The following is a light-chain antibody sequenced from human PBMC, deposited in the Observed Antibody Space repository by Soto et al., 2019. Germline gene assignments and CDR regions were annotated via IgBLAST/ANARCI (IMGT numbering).Light chain of an antibody. CDR3: QQSYNTPLT. Sequence: IQMTQSPSSLSASVGDRVTITCRASQNIGKYLNWYQHRPEKAPKLLVYAASSLQSGVPSRFNGSESGTDFSLTITSLQPEDSATYYCQQSYNTPLTFGPGTKVDI. V-gene: IGKV1-39*01. CDR2: AAS. J-gene: IGKJ3*01. CDR1: QNIGKY.